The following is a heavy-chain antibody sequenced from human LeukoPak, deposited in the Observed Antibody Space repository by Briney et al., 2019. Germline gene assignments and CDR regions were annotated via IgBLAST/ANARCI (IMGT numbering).Heavy chain of an antibody. J-gene: IGHJ4*02. D-gene: IGHD6-13*01. V-gene: IGHV3-23*01. CDR1: GFTFSSYA. CDR2: ISGSGGST. Sequence: GGSLRLSCAASGFTFSSYAMSWVRQAPGKGLEWVSAISGSGGSTYYADSVKGRFTISRDNSKNTLYLQMNSLRAEDTAVYYCAKDLKERGPYSSSRYLFDYWGQGTLVTVSS. CDR3: AKDLKERGPYSSSRYLFDY.